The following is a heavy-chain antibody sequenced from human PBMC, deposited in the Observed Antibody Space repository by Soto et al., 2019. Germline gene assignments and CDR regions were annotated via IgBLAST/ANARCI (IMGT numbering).Heavy chain of an antibody. J-gene: IGHJ4*02. CDR3: TKGGRNYAPFDY. CDR1: GFTFSSGA. D-gene: IGHD1-7*01. Sequence: ELQLLESGGGLVQPGGSLRLSCAASGFTFSSGAMSWVRQAPGKGLEWVSAISGSGGSTYYADSVKGRFTISRDNSKNTLYLQMNSLRAEDTAVYCCTKGGRNYAPFDYWGQRTLVTVSS. V-gene: IGHV3-23*01. CDR2: ISGSGGST.